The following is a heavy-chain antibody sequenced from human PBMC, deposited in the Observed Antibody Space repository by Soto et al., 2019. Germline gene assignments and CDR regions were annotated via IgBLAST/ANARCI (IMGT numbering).Heavy chain of an antibody. CDR3: ARDVSSGWLNFDY. D-gene: IGHD6-19*01. CDR2: IYSSGST. CDR1: GGSVRSGSYY. V-gene: IGHV4-61*01. Sequence: SETLSLTCSVSGGSVRSGSYYWNWIRQPPGKGLEWIGYIYSSGSTNYNPSLKSRVSISLDTSKNQFSLKLNSVTAADTAVYYCARDVSSGWLNFDYWGQGTLVTVSS. J-gene: IGHJ4*02.